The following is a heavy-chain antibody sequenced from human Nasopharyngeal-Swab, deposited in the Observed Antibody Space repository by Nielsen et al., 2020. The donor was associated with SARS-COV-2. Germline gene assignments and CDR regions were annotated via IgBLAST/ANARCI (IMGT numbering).Heavy chain of an antibody. CDR2: ISYDGSNK. Sequence: LSLTCAASGFTFSSYAMHWVRQAPGKGLEWVAVISYDGSNKYYADSVKGRFTISRDNSKNTLYLQMNSLRAEDTAVYYCARGELLSNAFDIWGQGTMVTVSS. D-gene: IGHD2-2*01. V-gene: IGHV3-30-3*01. CDR3: ARGELLSNAFDI. CDR1: GFTFSSYA. J-gene: IGHJ3*02.